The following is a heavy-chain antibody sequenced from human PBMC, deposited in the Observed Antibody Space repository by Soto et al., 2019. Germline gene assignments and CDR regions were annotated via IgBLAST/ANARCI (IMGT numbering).Heavy chain of an antibody. V-gene: IGHV3-23*01. CDR2: ISGSGGST. D-gene: IGHD1-26*01. Sequence: EVELLESGGGLVQPGGSLRLSCAASGFTFSSYAMSWVRQAPGKGLEWVSAISGSGGSTYYADSVKGRFTISRDNSKNTLYVQMNSLRAEDTAVYYCAKDQIVSSRRPLLPASPGGNWFDPWGQGTLVTVSS. CDR3: AKDQIVSSRRPLLPASPGGNWFDP. CDR1: GFTFSSYA. J-gene: IGHJ5*02.